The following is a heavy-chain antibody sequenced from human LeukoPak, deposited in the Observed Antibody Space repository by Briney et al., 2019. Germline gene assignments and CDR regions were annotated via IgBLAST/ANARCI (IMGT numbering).Heavy chain of an antibody. CDR1: GFTFSSYS. CDR2: ISSSSSYI. Sequence: PGGSLRLSCAASGFTFSSYSMNWVRQAPGKGLEWVSSISSSSSYIYYADSVKGRFTISRDNAKNSLYLQMNSLRAEDTAVYYCARDSAYYYDSSGYDYWGQGTLVTVSS. CDR3: ARDSAYYYDSSGYDY. J-gene: IGHJ4*02. D-gene: IGHD3-22*01. V-gene: IGHV3-21*01.